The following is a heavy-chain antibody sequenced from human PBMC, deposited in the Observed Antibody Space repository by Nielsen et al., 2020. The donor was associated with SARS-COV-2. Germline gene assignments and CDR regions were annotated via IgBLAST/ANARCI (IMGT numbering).Heavy chain of an antibody. V-gene: IGHV3-11*04. CDR3: AKDRAIVVVVAASGGIDN. CDR2: ISSSGSTI. Sequence: WIRQPPGKGLEWVSYISSSGSTIYYADSVKGRFTISRDSAKNSLYLQMNSLRAEDTAVYYCAKDRAIVVVVAASGGIDNWGQGTLVTVSS. J-gene: IGHJ4*02. D-gene: IGHD2-15*01.